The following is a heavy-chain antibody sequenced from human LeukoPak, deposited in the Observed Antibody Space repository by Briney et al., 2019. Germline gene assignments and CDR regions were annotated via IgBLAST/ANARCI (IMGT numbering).Heavy chain of an antibody. D-gene: IGHD2-2*01. CDR2: IWYDGSSK. CDR1: GFTFSSYG. Sequence: GGSLRLSCAASGFTFSSYGMHWVRQAPGKGLEWVAVIWYDGSSKYYADSVKGRFTISRDNSKNTLYLQMNSLRAEDTAVYYCARPNCSSTSCFFDYWGQGTLVTVSS. CDR3: ARPNCSSTSCFFDY. V-gene: IGHV3-33*01. J-gene: IGHJ4*02.